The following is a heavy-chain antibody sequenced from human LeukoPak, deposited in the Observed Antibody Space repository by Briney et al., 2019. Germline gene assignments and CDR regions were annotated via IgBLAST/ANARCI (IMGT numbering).Heavy chain of an antibody. Sequence: SETLSLTCTVSGGSISSSSYYWGWIRQPPGKGLEWIGSIYYSGSTYYNPSLKSRVTISVDTSKNQFSLKLSSVTAADTAVYYCARCTMIVVALGLDAFYNWFDPWGQGTLVTVSS. CDR1: GGSISSSSYY. D-gene: IGHD3-22*01. V-gene: IGHV4-39*01. CDR2: IYYSGST. CDR3: ARCTMIVVALGLDAFYNWFDP. J-gene: IGHJ5*02.